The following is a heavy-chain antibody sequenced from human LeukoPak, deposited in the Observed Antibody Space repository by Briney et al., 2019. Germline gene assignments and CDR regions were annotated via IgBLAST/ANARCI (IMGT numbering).Heavy chain of an antibody. J-gene: IGHJ6*03. CDR1: GGSLSSYY. V-gene: IGHV4-59*12. D-gene: IGHD2-2*02. CDR3: ARDDIVVVPAAIPEVYYYYMDV. Sequence: SETLSLTCTVSGGSLSSYYWSWIRQPPGKGLEWIGYIYYSGSTNYNPSLKSRVTISVDTSKNQFSLKLSSVTAADTAVYYCARDDIVVVPAAIPEVYYYYMDVWGKGTTVTVSS. CDR2: IYYSGST.